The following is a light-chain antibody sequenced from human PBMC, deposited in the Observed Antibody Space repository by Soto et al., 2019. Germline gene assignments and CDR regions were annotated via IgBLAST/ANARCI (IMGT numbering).Light chain of an antibody. Sequence: DIVMTQSPDPLAVSLGERATINCKSSQSVLYNSNNKNYLAWYQQKPGQPPKLLIYWASTRQSGVPDRISGSGSGTDFTLTISSLQAEDVAVYYCQQYYNSGTFGQGTKVEIK. CDR1: QSVLYNSNNKNY. J-gene: IGKJ1*01. CDR3: QQYYNSGT. V-gene: IGKV4-1*01. CDR2: WAS.